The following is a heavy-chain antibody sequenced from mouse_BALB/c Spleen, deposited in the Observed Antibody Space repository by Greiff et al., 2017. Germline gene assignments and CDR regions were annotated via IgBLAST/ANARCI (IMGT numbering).Heavy chain of an antibody. V-gene: IGHV1-39*01. CDR1: GYSFTGYN. CDR2: IDPYYGGT. Sequence: VQLQQSGPELEKPGASVKISCKASGYSFTGYNMNWVKQSNGKSLEWIGNIDPYYGGTGYNQKFKGKATLTVDKSSSTAYMQLKSLTSEDSAVYYCARGYYGSSYPSFDYWGQGTTLTVSS. J-gene: IGHJ2*01. CDR3: ARGYYGSSYPSFDY. D-gene: IGHD1-1*01.